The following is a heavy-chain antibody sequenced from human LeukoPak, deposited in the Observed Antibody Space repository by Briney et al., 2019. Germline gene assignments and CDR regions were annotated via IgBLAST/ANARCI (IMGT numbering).Heavy chain of an antibody. J-gene: IGHJ4*02. CDR3: ARDGIEYSSSSEYFDY. Sequence: GGSLRLSCGASGFTFSSYGMHWVRQAPGKGLEWVAFIRYDGSNKYYADSVKGRFTISRDSARNSLYLQMNSLRAEDTAVYYCARDGIEYSSSSEYFDYWGQGTLVTVSS. CDR2: IRYDGSNK. V-gene: IGHV3-30*02. CDR1: GFTFSSYG. D-gene: IGHD6-6*01.